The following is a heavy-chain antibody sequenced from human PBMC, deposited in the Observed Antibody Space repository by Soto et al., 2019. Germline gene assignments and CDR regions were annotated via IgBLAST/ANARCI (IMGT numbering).Heavy chain of an antibody. Sequence: SETLSLTCAVYGGSFSGYYWSWIRQPPGKGLEWIGEINHSGSTNYNPSLKSRVTISVDTSKNQFSLKLSSVTAADTAVYYCARGERSSKEPSNIGFRWFDPWGQGTLVTVSS. J-gene: IGHJ5*02. CDR3: ARGERSSKEPSNIGFRWFDP. CDR1: GGSFSGYY. CDR2: INHSGST. D-gene: IGHD5-12*01. V-gene: IGHV4-34*01.